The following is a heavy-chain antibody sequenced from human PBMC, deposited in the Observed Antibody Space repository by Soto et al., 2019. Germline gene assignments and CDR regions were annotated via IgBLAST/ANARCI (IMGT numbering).Heavy chain of an antibody. J-gene: IGHJ6*02. D-gene: IGHD4-17*01. Sequence: GASVKVSCKASGGTFSSYAISWVRQAPGQGLEWMGGIIPIFGTANYAQKFQGRVTITADESTSTAYMELSSLRSEDTAVYYCAREGDDYGGNSYYYYGMDVWGQGPTVTVSS. CDR2: IIPIFGTA. V-gene: IGHV1-69*13. CDR3: AREGDDYGGNSYYYYGMDV. CDR1: GGTFSSYA.